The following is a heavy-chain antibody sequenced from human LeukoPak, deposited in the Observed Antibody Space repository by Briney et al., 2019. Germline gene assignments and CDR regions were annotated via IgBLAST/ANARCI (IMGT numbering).Heavy chain of an antibody. CDR2: ISAYNGNT. CDR3: ARATHSSSWYYFDY. CDR1: GYTFTSYY. Sequence: ASVKVSCKASGYTFTSYYMHWVRQAPGQGLEWMGWISAYNGNTNYAQKLQGRVTMTTDTSTSTAYMELRSLRSDDTAVYYCARATHSSSWYYFDYWGQGTLVTVSS. D-gene: IGHD6-13*01. J-gene: IGHJ4*02. V-gene: IGHV1-18*04.